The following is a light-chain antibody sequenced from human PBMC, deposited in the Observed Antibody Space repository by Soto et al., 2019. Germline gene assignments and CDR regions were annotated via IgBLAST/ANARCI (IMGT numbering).Light chain of an antibody. J-gene: IGLJ3*02. Sequence: QSALTQPASVSGSPGQSITISCSGSSSDLGAHDYVSWYRHHPGKAPKLIIYEVKNRPSGVSNRVSGSKSGNTASLTISGLQAEDEADYYCSSYSSSSLWVFGGGTKLTVL. V-gene: IGLV2-14*01. CDR1: SSDLGAHDY. CDR2: EVK. CDR3: SSYSSSSLWV.